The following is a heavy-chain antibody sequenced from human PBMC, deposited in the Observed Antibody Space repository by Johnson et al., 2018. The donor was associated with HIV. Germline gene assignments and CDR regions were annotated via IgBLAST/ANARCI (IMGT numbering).Heavy chain of an antibody. CDR3: ARAPIPAAFDI. Sequence: QVQLVESGGGVVQPGRSLRLSCAASGFTFSSYAMHWVRQAPGKGLEWVAVISYDGSNKYYADSVKGRFTISRDNSKKTLYLQMNSLRAEDTAVYYCARAPIPAAFDIWGQGTMVTVSS. CDR2: ISYDGSNK. V-gene: IGHV3-30-3*01. CDR1: GFTFSSYA. J-gene: IGHJ3*02.